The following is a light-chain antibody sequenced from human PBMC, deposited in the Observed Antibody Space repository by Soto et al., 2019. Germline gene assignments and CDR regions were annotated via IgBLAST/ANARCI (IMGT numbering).Light chain of an antibody. J-gene: IGLJ2*01. CDR3: AAWDDSLSGV. CDR1: SSNIGSNY. CDR2: RNN. Sequence: QSVLTQPPSASGTPGQRVTISCSGSSSNIGSNYVYWYQQLPGTAPKLLIYRNNQRPSGVPDRFSGSKSGTSASLAISGLRSEDEADYYCAAWDDSLSGVFGGGTKRPS. V-gene: IGLV1-47*01.